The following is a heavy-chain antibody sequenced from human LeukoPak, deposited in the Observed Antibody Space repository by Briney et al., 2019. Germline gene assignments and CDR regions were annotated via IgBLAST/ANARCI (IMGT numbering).Heavy chain of an antibody. V-gene: IGHV5-51*01. CDR3: ARLYGYSGYDYVIADY. Sequence: RVSCKASGYTFTSYWIGWVRQMPGKGLEWMGIIYPGDSDTRYSPSFQGQVTISADKSISTAYLQWSSLKASDTAMYYCARLYGYSGYDYVIADYWGQGTLVTVSS. D-gene: IGHD5-12*01. J-gene: IGHJ4*02. CDR2: IYPGDSDT. CDR1: GYTFTSYW.